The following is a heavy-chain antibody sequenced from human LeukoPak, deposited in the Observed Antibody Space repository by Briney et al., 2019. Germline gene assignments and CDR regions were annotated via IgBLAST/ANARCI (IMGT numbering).Heavy chain of an antibody. Sequence: GGSLRLSCAASGFTFSSYGMHWVRQAPDKGLEWVTAISDDETYKFYADSVKGRFTISRDNSKNTLYLQMNSLRAEDTAVYYCAKGYDSTYYFYYFMDVWGKGTTVTISS. V-gene: IGHV3-30*18. D-gene: IGHD3-22*01. CDR1: GFTFSSYG. CDR3: AKGYDSTYYFYYFMDV. J-gene: IGHJ6*03. CDR2: ISDDETYK.